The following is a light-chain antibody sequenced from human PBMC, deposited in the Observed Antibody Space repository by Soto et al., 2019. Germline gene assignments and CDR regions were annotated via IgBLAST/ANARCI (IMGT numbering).Light chain of an antibody. CDR3: CYYSSPNNLL. CDR1: SNDVGNYNL. CDR2: EAT. J-gene: IGLJ3*02. Sequence: QSVLTQPASVSGSPGQSITISCTGTSNDVGNYNLVSWYQQNPGKAPKLMIYEATKRPSGVSDRFSGSKSGDTASLTISGLQAEDEADYYCCYYSSPNNLLFGGGTKLTVL. V-gene: IGLV2-23*01.